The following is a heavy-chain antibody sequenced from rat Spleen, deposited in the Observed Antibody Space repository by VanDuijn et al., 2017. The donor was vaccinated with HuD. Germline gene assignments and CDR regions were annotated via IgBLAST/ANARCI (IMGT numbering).Heavy chain of an antibody. J-gene: IGHJ2*01. Sequence: EVQLVESGGGLVQPGRSLKLSCVASGFTFNNYWMTWIRQAPGRGLEWVASITNASGRTYYSDFVKGRFTISRDNGQNTLYLQMDSLRSEDTATYYCARLRAWYFDNWGQGVLVTVSS. CDR1: GFTFNNYW. CDR3: ARLRAWYFDN. CDR2: ITNASGRT. V-gene: IGHV5-31*01.